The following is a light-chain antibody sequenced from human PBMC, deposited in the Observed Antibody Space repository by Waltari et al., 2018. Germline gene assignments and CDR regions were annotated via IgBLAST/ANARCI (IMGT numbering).Light chain of an antibody. CDR2: EDT. CDR3: YSTDITGDQRV. J-gene: IGLJ2*01. CDR1: ALSRKF. Sequence: YELTQPPSVSVSPGQTARITCSGDALSRKFAYWYQQKSGQAPVLVIYEDTKRPSGIPERFSGSNSGTVAALTISGAQVGDEADYYCYSTDITGDQRVFGGGTKLTVL. V-gene: IGLV3-10*01.